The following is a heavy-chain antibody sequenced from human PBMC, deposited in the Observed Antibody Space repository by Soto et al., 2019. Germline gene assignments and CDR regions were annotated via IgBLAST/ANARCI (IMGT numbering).Heavy chain of an antibody. Sequence: GSLRLSCAVYGGSFSGYYWSWIRQPPGKGLEWIGEINHSGSTNYNPTLKSRVTISVDTSKNQFSLKLSSVTAADTAVYYCARGNNFWSGPIYYYYYMDVWGKGTTVTVSS. J-gene: IGHJ6*03. CDR1: GGSFSGYY. V-gene: IGHV4-34*01. CDR3: ARGNNFWSGPIYYYYYMDV. CDR2: INHSGST. D-gene: IGHD3-3*01.